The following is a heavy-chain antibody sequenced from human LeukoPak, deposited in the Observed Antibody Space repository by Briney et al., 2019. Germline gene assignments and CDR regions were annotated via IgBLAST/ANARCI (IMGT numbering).Heavy chain of an antibody. J-gene: IGHJ5*02. Sequence: PGGSLRLSCAASGFTFSSYSMNWVRQAPGKGLEWVSSISSSSSYIYYADSLRGRFTISRDNAKNSLYLQMNSLRAEDTAVYYCAREGGYTQMPTPWGQGTLVIVSS. CDR1: GFTFSSYS. CDR3: AREGGYTQMPTP. CDR2: ISSSSSYI. D-gene: IGHD3-16*02. V-gene: IGHV3-21*01.